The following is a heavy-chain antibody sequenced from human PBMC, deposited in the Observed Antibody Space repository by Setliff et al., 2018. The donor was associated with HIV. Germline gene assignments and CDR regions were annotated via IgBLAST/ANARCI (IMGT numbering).Heavy chain of an antibody. CDR1: GGSFRGYY. V-gene: IGHV4-34*01. CDR3: ARSTWTRFGGALTQLWPQRGAFDI. J-gene: IGHJ3*02. CDR2: INDSGTT. Sequence: PSETLSLTCDVYGGSFRGYYWSWIRQSPGKGLEWIAEINDSGTTTSNPSLKSRVTMSLDTPKNQFSLKLNSVTAADTAVYYCARSTWTRFGGALTQLWPQRGAFDIWGQGTKVTVSS. D-gene: IGHD5-18*01.